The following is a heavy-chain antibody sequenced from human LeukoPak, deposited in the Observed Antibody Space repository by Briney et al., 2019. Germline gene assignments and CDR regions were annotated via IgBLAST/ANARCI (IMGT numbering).Heavy chain of an antibody. V-gene: IGHV4-4*02. CDR3: AREGGFYRPLNY. Sequence: SETLSLTCGVSGGSVSSTNWWTWIRQPPGKGLEWIGEVHLDGRTNFNPSLKSRLTMSVDLSENHVSLKLTSVTAADTAVYYCAREGGFYRPLNYSGQGTLVTVSS. CDR2: VHLDGRT. J-gene: IGHJ4*02. CDR1: GGSVSSTNW. D-gene: IGHD6-25*01.